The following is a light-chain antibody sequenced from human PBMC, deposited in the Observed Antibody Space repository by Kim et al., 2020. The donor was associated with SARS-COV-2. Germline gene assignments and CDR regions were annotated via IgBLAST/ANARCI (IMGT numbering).Light chain of an antibody. CDR2: GRN. CDR3: QSRDSGGNVV. CDR1: SLRSYY. V-gene: IGLV3-19*01. Sequence: SELTQDPAVSVALGQTVRITCQGDSLRSYYATWYQQEPRQAPLLVIFGRNNRPSGIPDRFSGSTSGNTASLTISGAQAEDEADFYCQSRDSGGNVVFGGGTQLTVL. J-gene: IGLJ2*01.